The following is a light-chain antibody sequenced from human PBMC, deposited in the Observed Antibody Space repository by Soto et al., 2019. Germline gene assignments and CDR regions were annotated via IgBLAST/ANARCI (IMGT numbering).Light chain of an antibody. CDR1: SSDVGGYTY. Sequence: VLTQPPSASGSPGQSVTISCTGTSSDVGGYTYVSWYQQHPGKAPKLMIYEVSKRPSGVPDRFSGSKSGNTASLTVSGLQAEDEADYYCSSYAGITPYVFGTGTKVTVL. CDR3: SSYAGITPYV. V-gene: IGLV2-8*01. J-gene: IGLJ1*01. CDR2: EVS.